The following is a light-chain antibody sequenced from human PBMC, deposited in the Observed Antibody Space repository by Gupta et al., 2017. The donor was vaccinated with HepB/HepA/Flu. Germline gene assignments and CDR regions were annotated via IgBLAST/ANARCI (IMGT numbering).Light chain of an antibody. CDR1: QSVSTY. V-gene: IGKV1-39*01. J-gene: IGKJ2*01. CDR2: GSF. Sequence: DIQMTPSPSSLSASVGDRVTITCRASQSVSTYLNWYQQKPGKAPKLRIYGSFSLHSGVPSRFSGSGSGTDFTLTISSLQPEDFATDYCHQSYTYPLYTFGQGTKLEIK. CDR3: HQSYTYPLYT.